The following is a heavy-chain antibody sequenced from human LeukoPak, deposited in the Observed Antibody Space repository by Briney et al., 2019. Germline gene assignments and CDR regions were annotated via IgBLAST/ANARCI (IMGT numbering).Heavy chain of an antibody. CDR3: ARAYRHTFDY. D-gene: IGHD5-18*01. Sequence: GRSLRLSCAASGFTFSSYAMHWVRQAPGKGLEWVAVISYDGSNKYYADSVKGRFTISRDNSKNTLYLQMNSLRAEDTAVYYCARAYRHTFDYWGQGTLVTVSS. CDR2: ISYDGSNK. CDR1: GFTFSSYA. J-gene: IGHJ4*02. V-gene: IGHV3-30*04.